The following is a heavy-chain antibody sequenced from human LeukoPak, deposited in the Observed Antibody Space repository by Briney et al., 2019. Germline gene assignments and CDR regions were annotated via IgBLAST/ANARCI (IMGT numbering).Heavy chain of an antibody. J-gene: IGHJ3*01. CDR2: INQDGSET. CDR1: GFIFSTYW. CDR3: VRGFDGYFGFDL. D-gene: IGHD5-24*01. V-gene: IGHV3-7*05. Sequence: GGSLRLSCAGSGFIFSTYWMSWVRLAPGKGLEWVTNINQDGSETFYVDSVKGRFTISRDNGKNSLFVQMDSLRAEDTAVYYCVRGFDGYFGFDLWGQGTMVTVSS.